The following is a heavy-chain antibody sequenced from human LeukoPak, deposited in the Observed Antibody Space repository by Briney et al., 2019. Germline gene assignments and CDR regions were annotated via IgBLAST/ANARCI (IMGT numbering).Heavy chain of an antibody. CDR2: IYHSGST. J-gene: IGHJ4*02. Sequence: SETLSLTCTVSGYSISRGYYWGWIRQPPGKGLQWVGAIYHSGSTYYNPSLESRFTISVDTSKNQFSLKSTSVTAADTAVYSCARADWGQQLGRPDIWEQGTLVTVYS. D-gene: IGHD6-13*01. V-gene: IGHV4-38-2*02. CDR1: GYSISRGYY. CDR3: ARADWGQQLGRPDI.